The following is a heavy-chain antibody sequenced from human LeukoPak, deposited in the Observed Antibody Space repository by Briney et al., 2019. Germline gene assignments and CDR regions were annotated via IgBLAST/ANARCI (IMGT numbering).Heavy chain of an antibody. CDR2: IYYSGST. D-gene: IGHD2-15*01. CDR3: ARRRAAPYYYYGMDV. Sequence: SGTLSLTCTVSGGSISSSSYYWGWIRQPPGKGLEWIGSIYYSGSTYYNPSLKSRVTISVDTSKNQFSLKLSSVTAADTAVYYCARRRAAPYYYYGMDVWGQGTTVTVSS. V-gene: IGHV4-39*01. J-gene: IGHJ6*02. CDR1: GGSISSSSYY.